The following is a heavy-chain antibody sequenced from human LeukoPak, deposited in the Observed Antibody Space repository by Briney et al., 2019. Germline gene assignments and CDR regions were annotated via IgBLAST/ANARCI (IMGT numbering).Heavy chain of an antibody. CDR3: ARGETTVAF. Sequence: GGSLRLSCAASGFTFSSYTMNWVRQAPGKGLEWVSSISNTGSYIYYADSVKGRFTISRDNAKNSLYLQLNSLRAEDTAVYYCARGETTVAFWGQGTLVTVSS. V-gene: IGHV3-21*01. CDR1: GFTFSSYT. D-gene: IGHD4-17*01. J-gene: IGHJ4*02. CDR2: ISNTGSYI.